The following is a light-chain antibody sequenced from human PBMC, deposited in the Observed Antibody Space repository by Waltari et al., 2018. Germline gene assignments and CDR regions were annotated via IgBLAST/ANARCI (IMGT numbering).Light chain of an antibody. J-gene: IGKJ5*01. CDR2: DTS. CDR1: QSVSSY. V-gene: IGKV3-11*01. Sequence: EIVLTQSPGTLSLSPGERATLSCRASQSVSSYLAWYQQKPGKAPRLLIYDTSNRATGIPARFSGSGSGTDFTLTISSLEPEDFAVYHCQQRITWPITFGQGTRLEIK. CDR3: QQRITWPIT.